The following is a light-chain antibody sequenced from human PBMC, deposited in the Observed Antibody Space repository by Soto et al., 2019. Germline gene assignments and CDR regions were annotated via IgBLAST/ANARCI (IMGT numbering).Light chain of an antibody. CDR1: QGISSD. J-gene: IGKJ5*01. CDR3: QQLNIYPIT. V-gene: IGKV1-9*01. CDR2: TAS. Sequence: DIQLTQSPSFLSACVGDRVSITCRASQGISSDLAWYQQKPGKAPNLLIHTASALQTGVPSRFSGSGSGTEFTLTINSLQPEDFATYYCQQLNIYPITFGQGTRLEIK.